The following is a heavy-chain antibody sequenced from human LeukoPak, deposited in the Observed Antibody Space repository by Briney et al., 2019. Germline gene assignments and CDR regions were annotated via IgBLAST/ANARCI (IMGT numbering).Heavy chain of an antibody. Sequence: GGSLRLSCAASGFSVSANYMSWVRQAPGKGLEWVSAIYSGGATYYTDSVKGRFTMSRHTSKNTLDLQMNNLRVEDTAVYYCARWKMEGIVVDVFDIWGQGTRVSVSS. CDR3: ARWKMEGIVVDVFDI. CDR2: IYSGGAT. D-gene: IGHD3-22*01. CDR1: GFSVSANY. V-gene: IGHV3-53*04. J-gene: IGHJ3*02.